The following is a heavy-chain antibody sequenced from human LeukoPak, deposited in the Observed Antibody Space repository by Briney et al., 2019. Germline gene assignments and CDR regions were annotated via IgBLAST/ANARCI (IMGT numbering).Heavy chain of an antibody. V-gene: IGHV4-39*07. Sequence: SETLSLTCIVSGGSISVTNYYWGWIRQPPGKGLEWIGSIYYSGNTYYNPSLKSRVTISVDTSKNQFSLKLSSVTAADTAVYYCARSRQSGYDFRGTVYYFDYWGQGTLVTVSS. CDR1: GGSISVTNYY. CDR2: IYYSGNT. CDR3: ARSRQSGYDFRGTVYYFDY. D-gene: IGHD5-12*01. J-gene: IGHJ4*02.